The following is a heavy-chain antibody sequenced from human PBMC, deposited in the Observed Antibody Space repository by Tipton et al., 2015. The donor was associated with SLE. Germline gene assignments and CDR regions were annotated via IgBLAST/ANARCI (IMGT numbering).Heavy chain of an antibody. Sequence: TLSLTCTVSGGSIRSSSYYWGWIRQPPGKGLEWIGSIYYSGSTYYKPSLKSRVTISVDTSKNKFSLKLTSVTAADTAVYYCARLPYYDFWSGYNDAFDVWGQGTLVTVSS. CDR3: ARLPYYDFWSGYNDAFDV. V-gene: IGHV4-39*07. CDR2: IYYSGST. D-gene: IGHD3-3*01. J-gene: IGHJ3*01. CDR1: GGSIRSSSYY.